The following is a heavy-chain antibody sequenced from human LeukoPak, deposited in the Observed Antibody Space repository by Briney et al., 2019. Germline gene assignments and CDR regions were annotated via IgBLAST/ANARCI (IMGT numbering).Heavy chain of an antibody. Sequence: GGSLRLSCAVSGVTFSSYAMNWGRQAPGKGLELVSGMSGSGAGTYYADSVKGRFTISRDNSKNTLYLQMNSLRAEDTAVYYCAKMVREFYTISYYFDYWGQGTLVTVSS. CDR2: MSGSGAGT. J-gene: IGHJ4*02. CDR3: AKMVREFYTISYYFDY. CDR1: GVTFSSYA. V-gene: IGHV3-23*01. D-gene: IGHD2-8*01.